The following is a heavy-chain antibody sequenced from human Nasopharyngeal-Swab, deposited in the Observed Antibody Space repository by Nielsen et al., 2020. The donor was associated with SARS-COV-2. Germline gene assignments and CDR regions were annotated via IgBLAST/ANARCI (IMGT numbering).Heavy chain of an antibody. CDR1: GYTFTDYY. D-gene: IGHD3-22*01. V-gene: IGHV1-2*02. J-gene: IGHJ4*02. CDR2: INPYSGDT. Sequence: ASVKVSCKTSGYTFTDYYIHWLRQVPGQGLEWVGCINPYSGDTRYAQKFQGRVTVTRDRSRSTAYIELSRLRSDDTAVYYCARDYYDNYDSDYWGQGTLVTVSS. CDR3: ARDYYDNYDSDY.